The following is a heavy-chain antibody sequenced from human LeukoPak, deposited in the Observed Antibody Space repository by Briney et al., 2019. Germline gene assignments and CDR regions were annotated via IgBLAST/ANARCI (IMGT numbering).Heavy chain of an antibody. CDR3: ARRVVPAAIRFHYYYYMDV. V-gene: IGHV1-18*01. Sequence: ASVTVSCKASGYTFTSYGISWVRQAPGQGLEWMGWISAYNGNTNYAQKLQGRVTMTTDTSTSTAYMELRSRRSDDTAVYYCARRVVPAAIRFHYYYYMDVWGKGTTVTVSS. D-gene: IGHD2-2*02. J-gene: IGHJ6*03. CDR1: GYTFTSYG. CDR2: ISAYNGNT.